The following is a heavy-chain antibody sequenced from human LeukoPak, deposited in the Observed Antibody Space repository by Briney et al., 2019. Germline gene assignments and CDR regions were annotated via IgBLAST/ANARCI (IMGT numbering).Heavy chain of an antibody. Sequence: PGGSLRLSCAASGFTFSNYAMSWVRQAPGKGLEWVSGISWNSGSIGYADSVKGRFTISRDNAKNSLYLQMNSLRAEDTAVYYCANDLGWIQLNLGRGQGTLVTVSS. CDR3: ANDLGWIQLNLG. D-gene: IGHD5-18*01. J-gene: IGHJ4*02. CDR2: ISWNSGSI. V-gene: IGHV3-9*01. CDR1: GFTFSNYA.